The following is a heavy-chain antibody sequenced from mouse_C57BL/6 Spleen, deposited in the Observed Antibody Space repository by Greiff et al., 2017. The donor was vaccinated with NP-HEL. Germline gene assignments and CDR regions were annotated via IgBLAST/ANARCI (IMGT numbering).Heavy chain of an antibody. CDR3: ARQGDYDYGWFAY. J-gene: IGHJ3*01. D-gene: IGHD2-4*01. CDR1: GFTFSDYY. CDR2: ISNGGGST. Sequence: EVQLVESGGGLVQPGGSLKLSCAASGFTFSDYYMYWVRQTPEKRLEWVAYISNGGGSTYYLDTVKGRFTISRDNAKNTLYLQMSRLKSEDTAMYYCARQGDYDYGWFAYWGQGTLVTVSA. V-gene: IGHV5-12*01.